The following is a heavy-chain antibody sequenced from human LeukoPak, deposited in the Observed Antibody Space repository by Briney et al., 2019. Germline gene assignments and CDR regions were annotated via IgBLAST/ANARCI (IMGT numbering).Heavy chain of an antibody. Sequence: PGGSLRLSCAASGFTFSSYGMHWVRQAPGKGLEWVAYIQYDGSNEQYADSVKGRFTISRDNSKNSLYLQMNSLRAEDTAVFYCARTPYDFWSASYSYYFDYWGQGTLVTVSS. J-gene: IGHJ4*02. CDR2: IQYDGSNE. D-gene: IGHD3-3*01. V-gene: IGHV3-30*12. CDR3: ARTPYDFWSASYSYYFDY. CDR1: GFTFSSYG.